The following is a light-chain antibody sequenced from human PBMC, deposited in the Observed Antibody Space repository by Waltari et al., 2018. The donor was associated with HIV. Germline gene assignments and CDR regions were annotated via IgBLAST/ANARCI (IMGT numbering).Light chain of an antibody. J-gene: IGKJ1*01. CDR2: SAF. Sequence: EIVLTQSPGTLSLSPGERAILSCRTTQRISNNFLAWYQQKPGQPPRLLIFSAFIRATGIPDRFSGSGAGTDFTLSISRLEPEDFAVYYCHQYGTAPRTFGQGTTVEIK. V-gene: IGKV3-20*01. CDR3: HQYGTAPRT. CDR1: QRISNNF.